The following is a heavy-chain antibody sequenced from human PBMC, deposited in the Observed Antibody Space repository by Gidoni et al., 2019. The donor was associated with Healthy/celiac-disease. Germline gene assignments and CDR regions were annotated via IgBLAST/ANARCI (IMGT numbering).Heavy chain of an antibody. CDR3: ARRARSSSGPTTYYYYMDV. V-gene: IGHV4-30-2*01. J-gene: IGHJ6*03. D-gene: IGHD3-22*01. CDR2: IYHSGST. CDR1: GGSISSGGYS. Sequence: QLQLQESGSGLVKPSQTLSLTCAVSGGSISSGGYSWSWIRQPPGKGLEWIGYIYHSGSTYYNPSLKSRVTISVDRSKNQFSLKLSSVTAADTAVYYCARRARSSSGPTTYYYYMDVWGKGTTVTVSS.